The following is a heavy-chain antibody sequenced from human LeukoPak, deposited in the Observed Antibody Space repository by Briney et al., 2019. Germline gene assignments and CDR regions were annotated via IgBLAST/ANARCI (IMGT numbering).Heavy chain of an antibody. V-gene: IGHV4-39*07. CDR2: IYYSGST. CDR3: AREIGYCSGGSCYPGLDY. CDR1: GGSISSSSYY. D-gene: IGHD2-15*01. Sequence: KSSETLSLTCTVSGGSISSSSYYWGWIRQPPGKGLEWIGSIYYSGSTYYNPSLKSRVTISVDTSKNQFSLKLSSVTAADTAVYYCAREIGYCSGGSCYPGLDYWGQGTLVTVSS. J-gene: IGHJ4*02.